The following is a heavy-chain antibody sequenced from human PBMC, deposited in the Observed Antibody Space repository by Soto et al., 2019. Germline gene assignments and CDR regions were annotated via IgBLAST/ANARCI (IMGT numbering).Heavy chain of an antibody. D-gene: IGHD4-17*01. Sequence: QVQLQESGPGLVKPSQTLSLTCTVSGGSISSGGYYWSWIRQHPGKGLEWIGYIYYSGSTYYNPSPKRRVTISVDTSKNQFSLKLSSVTAADTAVYYCARNYGDYSWVFDYWGQGTLVTVSS. J-gene: IGHJ4*02. CDR2: IYYSGST. CDR3: ARNYGDYSWVFDY. CDR1: GGSISSGGYY. V-gene: IGHV4-31*03.